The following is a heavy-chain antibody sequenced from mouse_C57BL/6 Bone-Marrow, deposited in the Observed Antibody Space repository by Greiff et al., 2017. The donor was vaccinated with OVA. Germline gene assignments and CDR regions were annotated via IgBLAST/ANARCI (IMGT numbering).Heavy chain of an antibody. D-gene: IGHD2-4*01. CDR2: IYPSDSET. Sequence: QVHVKQSGAELVRPGSSVKLSCKASGYTFTSYWMDWVKQRPGQGLEWIGNIYPSDSETHYNQKFKDKATLTVDKSSSTAYMQLSSLTSEDSAVYYCAMMKGRGYDYFLFAYWGQGTLVTVSA. V-gene: IGHV1-61*01. CDR1: GYTFTSYW. J-gene: IGHJ3*01. CDR3: AMMKGRGYDYFLFAY.